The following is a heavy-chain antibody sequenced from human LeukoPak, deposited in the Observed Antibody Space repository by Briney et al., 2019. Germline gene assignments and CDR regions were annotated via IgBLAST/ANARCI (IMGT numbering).Heavy chain of an antibody. CDR1: GFTFSSYA. V-gene: IGHV3-23*01. D-gene: IGHD3-10*01. CDR2: ISGSGGST. CDR3: AKREEYCYGSGKGYDY. Sequence: PGGSLRLSCAASGFTFSSYAMSWVRQAPGKGLEWVSAISGSGGSTYYADSVKGRFTISRDNSKNTPYLQTNSLRAEDTAVYYCAKREEYCYGSGKGYDYWGQGTLVTVSS. J-gene: IGHJ4*02.